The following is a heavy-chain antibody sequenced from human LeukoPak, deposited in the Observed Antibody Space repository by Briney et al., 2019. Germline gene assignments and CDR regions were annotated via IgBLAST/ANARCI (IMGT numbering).Heavy chain of an antibody. CDR1: GFTFSSYG. V-gene: IGHV3-30*02. CDR2: IRYDGSNK. CDR3: AKDVTITMVRGVIDY. J-gene: IGHJ4*02. D-gene: IGHD3-10*01. Sequence: GGSLRLSCAASGFTFSSYGMHWVRQAPGKGLEWVAFIRYDGSNKYYADSVKGRFTISRDNSKNTLYLQMNSLRAEDTAAYYCAKDVTITMVRGVIDYWGQGTLVTVSS.